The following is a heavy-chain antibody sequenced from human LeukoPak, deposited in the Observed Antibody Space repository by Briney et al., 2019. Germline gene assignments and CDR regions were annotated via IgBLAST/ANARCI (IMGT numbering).Heavy chain of an antibody. J-gene: IGHJ4*02. Sequence: GGSLRLSCAASGFTHRRYWQHWVRQASGKGPVWVARTNRDGCSTVYAESVEGRFNIPKDNDQNTLYLVMNSLRAGETAVYYFVRDWAQWDMFDYWEERSLVTASS. CDR1: GFTHRRYW. D-gene: IGHD1-26*01. CDR2: TNRDGCST. CDR3: VRDWAQWDMFDY. V-gene: IGHV3-74*01.